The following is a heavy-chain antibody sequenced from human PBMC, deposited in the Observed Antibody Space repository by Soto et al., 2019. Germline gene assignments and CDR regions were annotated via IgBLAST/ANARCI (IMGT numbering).Heavy chain of an antibody. Sequence: GESLRLSCAASGFTFSSYTMSWVRQAPGEGLEWVSGISATGGSTYYADSVKGRFTFSRDNSKNTLYLQMNSLRAEDTAVYYCARAGHVLRFLAPGMGYWGQGTLVTVSS. CDR3: ARAGHVLRFLAPGMGY. J-gene: IGHJ4*02. CDR2: ISATGGST. D-gene: IGHD3-3*01. CDR1: GFTFSSYT. V-gene: IGHV3-23*01.